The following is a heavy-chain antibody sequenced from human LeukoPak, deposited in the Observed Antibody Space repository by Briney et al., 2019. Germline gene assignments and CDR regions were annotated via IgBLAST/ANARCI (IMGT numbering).Heavy chain of an antibody. J-gene: IGHJ1*01. Sequence: GSLRLSCAASGFTFSSYWMSWIRQPPGKGLEWIGEINHSGSTNYNPSLKSRVTISVDTSKNQFSLKLSSVTAADTAVYYCARGSLYYDFWSGYIRSEYFQHWGQGTLVTVSS. D-gene: IGHD3-3*01. CDR3: ARGSLYYDFWSGYIRSEYFQH. CDR1: GFTFSSYW. V-gene: IGHV4-34*01. CDR2: INHSGST.